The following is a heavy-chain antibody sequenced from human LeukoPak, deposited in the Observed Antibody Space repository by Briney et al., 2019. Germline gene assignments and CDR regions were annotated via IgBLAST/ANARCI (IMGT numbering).Heavy chain of an antibody. CDR3: ARDLDYDSSGYYPTGDY. J-gene: IGHJ4*02. V-gene: IGHV1-46*01. CDR2: INPSGGST. CDR1: GYTFTSYY. Sequence: ALVKVSCKASGYTFTSYYMHWVRQAPGQGLEWMGIINPSGGSTSYAQKFQGRVTMTRDTSTSTVYMELSSLRSEDTAVYYCARDLDYDSSGYYPTGDYWGQGTLVTVSS. D-gene: IGHD3-22*01.